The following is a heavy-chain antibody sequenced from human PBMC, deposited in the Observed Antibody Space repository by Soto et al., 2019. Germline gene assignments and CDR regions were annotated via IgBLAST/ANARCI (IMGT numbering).Heavy chain of an antibody. V-gene: IGHV3-7*04. CDR2: VKEDGSDK. Sequence: EVQLVESGGGLVQPGGSLRLTCAASGFTFSRNWMTWVRQAPGKGLEWVANVKEDGSDKYYVDSVKGRFTISRDNSKNPLYLQMNSLRAEGTAVYYCARGGGNFDHWGQGTLVTVSS. J-gene: IGHJ4*02. D-gene: IGHD3-16*01. CDR1: GFTFSRNW. CDR3: ARGGGNFDH.